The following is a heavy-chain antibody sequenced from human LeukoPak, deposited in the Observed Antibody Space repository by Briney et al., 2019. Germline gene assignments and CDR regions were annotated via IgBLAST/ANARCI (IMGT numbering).Heavy chain of an antibody. J-gene: IGHJ4*02. Sequence: ASVKVSCKASGYTFTGNFIHWVRQAPGQGLEWMGWINPNSGGTNYAQKFQGRVTMTRDTTISTAYLELSRLRSDDTAVYYCARGNYDILTGYHSSAVDYWGQGTLVTVSS. V-gene: IGHV1-2*02. CDR2: INPNSGGT. D-gene: IGHD3-9*01. CDR3: ARGNYDILTGYHSSAVDY. CDR1: GYTFTGNF.